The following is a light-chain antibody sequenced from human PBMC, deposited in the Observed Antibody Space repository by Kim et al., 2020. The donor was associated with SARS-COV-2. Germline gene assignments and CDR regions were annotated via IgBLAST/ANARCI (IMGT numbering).Light chain of an antibody. CDR2: QDS. Sequence: VSPGQTASITCAGDKLGDKYACWYQQKPGQSPVLVIYQDSERPSGIPERFSGSNSGNTATLTISGTQAMDEADYYCQAWDSSTGVFGGGTQLTVL. CDR1: KLGDKY. CDR3: QAWDSSTGV. J-gene: IGLJ3*02. V-gene: IGLV3-1*01.